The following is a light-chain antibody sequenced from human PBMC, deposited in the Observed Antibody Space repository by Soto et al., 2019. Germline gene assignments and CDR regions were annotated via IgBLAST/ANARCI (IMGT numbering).Light chain of an antibody. J-gene: IGKJ5*01. CDR1: QTVNTY. V-gene: IGKV1-27*01. CDR2: TAS. CDR3: QKYKSAPL. Sequence: DIQMTQSPASLSPYICDIVTITCRVSQTVNTYLHWYKQKPGKVPTLLIHTASTLESGVPSRFSGSGSGTDFTLTISSLQTEDVATYYCQKYKSAPLFGQGTRLEIK.